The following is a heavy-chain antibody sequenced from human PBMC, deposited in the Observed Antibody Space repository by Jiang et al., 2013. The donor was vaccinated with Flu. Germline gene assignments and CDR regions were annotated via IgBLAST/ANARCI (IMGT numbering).Heavy chain of an antibody. D-gene: IGHD3-3*01. Sequence: LLKPSETLSLTCTVSGGSISSSSYYWGWIRQPPGKGLEWIGSIYYSGSTYYNPSLKSRVTISVDTSKNQFSLKLSSVTAADTAVYYCARDNPYYDFWSGTSRYNWFDPWGQGTLVTVSS. J-gene: IGHJ5*02. V-gene: IGHV4-39*07. CDR3: ARDNPYYDFWSGTSRYNWFDP. CDR2: IYYSGST. CDR1: GGSISSSSYY.